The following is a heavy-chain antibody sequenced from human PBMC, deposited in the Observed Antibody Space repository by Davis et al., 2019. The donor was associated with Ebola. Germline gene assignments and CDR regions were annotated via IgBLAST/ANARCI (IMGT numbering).Heavy chain of an antibody. J-gene: IGHJ5*02. CDR2: IFHGGTT. CDR1: GYFISSGYY. D-gene: IGHD3-9*01. CDR3: ARQYGISFDSFDP. Sequence: MPSETLSLTCSVSGYFISSGYYWGWIRQAPGKGLEWIGSIFHGGTTYYNLALKSRVTLSVDTSRNQFSLTMTSVTAADTAVYYCARQYGISFDSFDPWGQGTLVTVSS. V-gene: IGHV4-38-2*01.